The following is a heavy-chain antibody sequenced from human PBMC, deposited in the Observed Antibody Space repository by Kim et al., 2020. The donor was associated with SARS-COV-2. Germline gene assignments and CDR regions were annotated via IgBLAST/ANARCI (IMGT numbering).Heavy chain of an antibody. J-gene: IGHJ6*02. CDR3: ATLVLPTVTTIHYYYYGMDV. CDR1: GYTLTELS. D-gene: IGHD4-17*01. Sequence: ASVKVSCKVSGYTLTELSMHWVRQAPGKGLEWMGGFDPEDGETIYAQKFQGRVTMTEDTSTDTAYMELSSLRSEDTAVYYCATLVLPTVTTIHYYYYGMDVWGQGTTVTVSS. V-gene: IGHV1-24*01. CDR2: FDPEDGET.